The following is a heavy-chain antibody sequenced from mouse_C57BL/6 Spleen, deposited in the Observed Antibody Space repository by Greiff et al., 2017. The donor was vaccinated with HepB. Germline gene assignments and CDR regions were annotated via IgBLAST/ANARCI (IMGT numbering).Heavy chain of an antibody. CDR1: GYTFTSYW. CDR2: IDPSDSYT. Sequence: VQLQQPGAELVKPGASVKLSCKASGYTFTSYWMQWVKQRPRQGLEWIGEIDPSDSYTNYNQKFKGKATLTVDTSSSTAYMQLSSLTSEDSAVYYCARRGEGYWGQGTTLTVSS. J-gene: IGHJ2*01. CDR3: ARRGEGY. V-gene: IGHV1-50*01.